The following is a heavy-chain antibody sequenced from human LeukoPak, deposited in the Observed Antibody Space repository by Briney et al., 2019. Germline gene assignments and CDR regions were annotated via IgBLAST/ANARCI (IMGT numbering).Heavy chain of an antibody. V-gene: IGHV3-23*01. J-gene: IGHJ3*02. Sequence: GGSLRLSCAASGFTFSSYAMTWVRQAPGKGLEWVSSIKGSGDNTFYADSVKGRFTISRDNSKNTVYLQMNSLRAEDTAVYYCATDRGYSGYDAFDIWGQGTMVTVSS. CDR2: IKGSGDNT. CDR1: GFTFSSYA. D-gene: IGHD5-12*01. CDR3: ATDRGYSGYDAFDI.